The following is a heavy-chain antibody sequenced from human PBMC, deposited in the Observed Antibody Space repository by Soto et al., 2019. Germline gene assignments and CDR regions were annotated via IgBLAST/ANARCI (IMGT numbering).Heavy chain of an antibody. CDR1: GFTFSSYW. D-gene: IGHD6-19*01. CDR3: ARRGAVAGLHY. Sequence: PGGSMRLSCAAAGFTFSSYWMHWVRQAPGKGLVWVSRINSDGGSTSYADSVKGRFTISRDNAKNTLYLQMNSLRAEDTAIYYCARRGAVAGLHYWGQGTLVTVSS. V-gene: IGHV3-74*01. J-gene: IGHJ4*02. CDR2: INSDGGST.